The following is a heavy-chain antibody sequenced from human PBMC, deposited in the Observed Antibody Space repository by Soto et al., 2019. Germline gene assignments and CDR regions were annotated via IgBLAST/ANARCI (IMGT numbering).Heavy chain of an antibody. CDR1: GYTFTNSA. Sequence: ASVKVSCKASGYTFTNSAIHWVRQAPGQTLEWMGWINVGNGNTKYSQKFQGRVTITRDTSASTAYLELSSLRSEDTAVYYCARPSPYGSFDYWGQGTLVTVSS. D-gene: IGHD4-17*01. CDR3: ARPSPYGSFDY. CDR2: INVGNGNT. J-gene: IGHJ4*02. V-gene: IGHV1-3*01.